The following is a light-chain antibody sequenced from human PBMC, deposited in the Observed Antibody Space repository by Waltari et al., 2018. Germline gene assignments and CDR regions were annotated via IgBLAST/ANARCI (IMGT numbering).Light chain of an antibody. CDR1: SSDVGGYNF. CDR2: DVN. J-gene: IGLJ3*02. V-gene: IGLV2-11*01. Sequence: QSALTQPRSVSGSPGPSVTISCTGTSSDVGGYNFVSWYQQYPGKAPKLVIYDVNNRPSGGPYRFSGSKAGNTASLIISGLQTEDEADYYCCSYAGYYTVFGGGTKVAVL. CDR3: CSYAGYYTV.